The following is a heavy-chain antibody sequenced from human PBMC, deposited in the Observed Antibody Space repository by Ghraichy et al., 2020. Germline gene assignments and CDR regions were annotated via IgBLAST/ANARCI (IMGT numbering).Heavy chain of an antibody. CDR2: ISWNSGSI. D-gene: IGHD3-16*01. CDR1: GFTFDDYA. J-gene: IGHJ4*02. V-gene: IGHV3-9*01. Sequence: GGSLRLSCAASGFTFDDYAMHWVRQAPGKGLEWVSGISWNSGSIGYADSVKGRFTISRDNAKNSLYLQMNSLRAEDTALYYCAKAKGYVSLYYFDYWGQGTLVTVSS. CDR3: AKAKGYVSLYYFDY.